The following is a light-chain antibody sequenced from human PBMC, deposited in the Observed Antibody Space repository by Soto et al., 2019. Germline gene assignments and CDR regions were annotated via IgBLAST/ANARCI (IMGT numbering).Light chain of an antibody. CDR2: DAS. CDR3: QHRHN. J-gene: IGKJ3*01. CDR1: QSVSID. Sequence: EVVLTQSRATLSLSPGDRATLSCRASQSVSIDFAWYQQKPGQAPRLLIYDASNRATGIPARFSGSGSGTDFTLTISSLEPEDFAVYYCQHRHNFGPGTKVDIK. V-gene: IGKV3-11*01.